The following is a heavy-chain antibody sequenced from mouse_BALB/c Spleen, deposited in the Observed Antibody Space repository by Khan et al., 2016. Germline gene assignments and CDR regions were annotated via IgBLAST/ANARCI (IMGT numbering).Heavy chain of an antibody. Sequence: EVKLEESGGGLVQPGGSMKLSCVASEFTFRNYWMNWVRQSPEKGLEWVAEIRVKSNNYATHYAESVKGRFNISRDDSKSSVYLQMNNLRAEDTGTYFCTREGNWGQGTTLTVSS. CDR3: TREGN. CDR1: EFTFRNYW. J-gene: IGHJ2*01. V-gene: IGHV6-6*02. CDR2: IRVKSNNYAT.